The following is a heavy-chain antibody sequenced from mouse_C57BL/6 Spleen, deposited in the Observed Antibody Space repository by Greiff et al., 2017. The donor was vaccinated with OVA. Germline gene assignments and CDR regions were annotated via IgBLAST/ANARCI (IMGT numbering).Heavy chain of an antibody. CDR2: IHPNSGST. V-gene: IGHV1-64*01. Sequence: QVQLQQSGAELVKPGASVKLSCKASGYTFTSYWMHWVKQRPGQGLEWIGMIHPNSGSTNYNEKFKSKATLTVDKSSSTAYMQLSSLTSEDSAVYYCARNYYDYDVRFAYWGQGTLVTVSA. CDR1: GYTFTSYW. CDR3: ARNYYDYDVRFAY. J-gene: IGHJ3*01. D-gene: IGHD2-4*01.